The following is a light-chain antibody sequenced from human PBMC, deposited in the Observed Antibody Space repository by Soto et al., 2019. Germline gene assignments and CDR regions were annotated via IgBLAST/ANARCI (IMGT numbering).Light chain of an antibody. CDR3: QQYNNWPLT. V-gene: IGKV3-15*01. CDR2: IAS. CDR1: QSISFN. Sequence: DIVMTQSPAALSVSPGERETLSCRASQSISFNLAWYQQKPGQAPRLLIYIASTRAAGIPARFSGSGSGKEFTLTISSLQSEDSAIYYCQQYNNWPLTFGQGTRLEI. J-gene: IGKJ5*01.